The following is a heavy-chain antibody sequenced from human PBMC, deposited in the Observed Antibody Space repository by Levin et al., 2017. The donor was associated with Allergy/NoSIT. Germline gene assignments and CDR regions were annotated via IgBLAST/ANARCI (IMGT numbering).Heavy chain of an antibody. D-gene: IGHD3-3*01. V-gene: IGHV1-18*01. J-gene: IGHJ6*03. CDR3: ARIGTTNYDFWSGYSYYYYYYMDV. CDR2: ISAYNGNT. Sequence: GESLKISCKASGYTFTSYGISWVRQAPGQGLEWMGWISAYNGNTNYAQKLQGRVTMTTDTSTSTAYMELRSLRSDDTAVYYCARIGTTNYDFWSGYSYYYYYYMDVWGKGTTVTVSS. CDR1: GYTFTSYG.